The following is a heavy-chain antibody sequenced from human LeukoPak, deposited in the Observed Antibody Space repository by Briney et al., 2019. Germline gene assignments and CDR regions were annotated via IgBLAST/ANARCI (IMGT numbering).Heavy chain of an antibody. CDR1: GYSFNSYW. CDR3: ARQNDLHFDY. V-gene: IGHV5-51*01. J-gene: IGHJ4*02. CDR2: IYPGDSDT. D-gene: IGHD3-3*01. Sequence: GESLKISCKGSGYSFNSYWIGWVRQMPGKGLEWMGIIYPGDSDTRYSPSFQGQVTISADKYNSTAYVQWSSLKASDTAMYYCARQNDLHFDYWGQGTLVTVSS.